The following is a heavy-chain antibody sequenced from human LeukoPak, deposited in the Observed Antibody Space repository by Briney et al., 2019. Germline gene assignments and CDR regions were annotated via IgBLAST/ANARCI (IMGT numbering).Heavy chain of an antibody. CDR1: GFTFSSYS. J-gene: IGHJ4*02. D-gene: IGHD5-18*01. CDR2: ISSSSSYI. V-gene: IGHV3-21*01. Sequence: PGGSLRLSCAASGFTFSSYSMNWVRQAPGKGLEWVSFISSSSSYIYYADSVKGRFTISRDNAKNSLYLQMNSLRAEDTAVYYCARDADVDTAMIHYFDYWGQGTLVTVSS. CDR3: ARDADVDTAMIHYFDY.